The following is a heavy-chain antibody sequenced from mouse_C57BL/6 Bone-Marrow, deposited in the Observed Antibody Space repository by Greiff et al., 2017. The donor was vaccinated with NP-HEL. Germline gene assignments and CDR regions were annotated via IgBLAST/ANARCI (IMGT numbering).Heavy chain of an antibody. J-gene: IGHJ4*01. Sequence: VQLQQSGPELVKPGASVKISCKASGYTFTDYYMNWVKQSHGKSLEWIGDINPNNGGTSYNQKFKGKATLTVDKSSSTAYMERRSLTSEDSAVYYCEGTYYSNYGAMDYWGQGTSVTVSS. CDR3: EGTYYSNYGAMDY. CDR2: INPNNGGT. D-gene: IGHD2-5*01. V-gene: IGHV1-26*01. CDR1: GYTFTDYY.